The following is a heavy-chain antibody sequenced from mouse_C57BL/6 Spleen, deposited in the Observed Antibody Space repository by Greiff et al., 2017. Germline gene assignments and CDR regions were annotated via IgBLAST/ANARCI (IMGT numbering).Heavy chain of an antibody. Sequence: QVQLQQSGPELVKPGASVKISCKASGYAFSSSWMNWVKQRPGKGLEWIGRIYPGDGDTNYNGKFKGKATLTADKSSSTAYMQLSSLTSNDSAVYFCARLRRDYYAMDYWGQGTSVTVSS. CDR1: GYAFSSSW. CDR3: ARLRRDYYAMDY. V-gene: IGHV1-82*01. D-gene: IGHD2-12*01. J-gene: IGHJ4*01. CDR2: IYPGDGDT.